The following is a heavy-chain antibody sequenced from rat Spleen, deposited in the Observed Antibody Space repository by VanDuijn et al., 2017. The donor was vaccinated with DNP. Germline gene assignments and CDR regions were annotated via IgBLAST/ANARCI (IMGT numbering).Heavy chain of an antibody. CDR2: ISYDGSRT. CDR1: GFTFSDYA. CDR3: ARPTGGWGYYFDY. J-gene: IGHJ2*01. V-gene: IGHV5-17*01. Sequence: EVQLVESGGGLVQPGRSLKLSCAASGFTFSDYAMAWVRQAPKKGLEWVATISYDGSRTYYRDSVKGRFTISRDNAKSTLYLQMDSLRSEDTATYYCARPTGGWGYYFDYWGQGVMVTVSS. D-gene: IGHD5-1*01.